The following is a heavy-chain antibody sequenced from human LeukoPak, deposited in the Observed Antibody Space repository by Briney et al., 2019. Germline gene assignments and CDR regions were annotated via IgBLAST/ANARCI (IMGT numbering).Heavy chain of an antibody. CDR2: ISAYNGNT. D-gene: IGHD3-3*01. Sequence: RASVKVSCKASGYTFTGYYMHWVRQAPGQGLEWMGWISAYNGNTNYAQKLQGRVTMTTDTSTSTAYMELRSLRSDDTAVYYCARDAKALRFLEWPDYWGQGTLVTVSS. CDR3: ARDAKALRFLEWPDY. V-gene: IGHV1-18*04. CDR1: GYTFTGYY. J-gene: IGHJ4*02.